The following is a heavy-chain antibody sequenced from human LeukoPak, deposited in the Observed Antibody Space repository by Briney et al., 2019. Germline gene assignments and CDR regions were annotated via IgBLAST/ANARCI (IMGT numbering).Heavy chain of an antibody. CDR3: AKDMSGGDCPDY. Sequence: GGSLRLSCAASGFTFSSYGMHWVRQAPGKGLEWVALISYDGSDKDYAKSVKGRFTISRDNSKNTLYLQMNSLRAEDTAVYYCAKDMSGGDCPDYWGQGTLVTVSS. D-gene: IGHD2-21*02. CDR1: GFTFSSYG. J-gene: IGHJ4*02. V-gene: IGHV3-30*19. CDR2: ISYDGSDK.